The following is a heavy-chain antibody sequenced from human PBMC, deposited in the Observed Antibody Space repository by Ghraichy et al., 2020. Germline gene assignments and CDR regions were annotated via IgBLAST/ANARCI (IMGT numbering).Heavy chain of an antibody. V-gene: IGHV3-21*01. J-gene: IGHJ6*03. D-gene: IGHD6-13*01. CDR2: ISSSSSYI. CDR3: ARLVPDNSSSWYLYYYYYMDV. CDR1: GFTFSSYS. Sequence: GGSLRLSCAASGFTFSSYSMNWVRQAPGKGLEWVSSISSSSSYIYYADSVKGRFTISRDNAKNSLYLQMNSLRAEDTAVYYCARLVPDNSSSWYLYYYYYMDVWGKGTTVTVSS.